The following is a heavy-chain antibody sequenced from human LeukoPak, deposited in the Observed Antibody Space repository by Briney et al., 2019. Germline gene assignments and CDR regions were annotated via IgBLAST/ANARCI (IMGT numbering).Heavy chain of an antibody. J-gene: IGHJ4*02. D-gene: IGHD3-22*01. CDR3: ARGRYYHDTSGYYSLDY. Sequence: PGGSLRLSCSASGFTFDDAMHWVRQAPRKGLEWVSSISCNSNSIDYGDSSKGLFTISRDNAKNSLYLQLNSLRAEDMALYYCARGRYYHDTSGYYSLDYWGQGTLVTVSS. V-gene: IGHV3-9*03. CDR1: GFTFDDA. CDR2: ISCNSNSI.